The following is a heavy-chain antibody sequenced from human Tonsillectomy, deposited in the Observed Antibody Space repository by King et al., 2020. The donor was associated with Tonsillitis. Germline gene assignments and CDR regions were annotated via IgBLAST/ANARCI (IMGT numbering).Heavy chain of an antibody. CDR3: ARDLHYSEPDY. J-gene: IGHJ4*02. Sequence: QVQLVESGGGVVQPGRSLRLSCAASGFTFSTYAMHWVRQAPGKGLAWVAVISYDGSNRYYADSVKGRFTISRDNLKNTLYLQMNSLRPEDTAVYYCARDLHYSEPDYWGQGTLVTVSS. CDR2: ISYDGSNR. D-gene: IGHD4-11*01. CDR1: GFTFSTYA. V-gene: IGHV3-30*04.